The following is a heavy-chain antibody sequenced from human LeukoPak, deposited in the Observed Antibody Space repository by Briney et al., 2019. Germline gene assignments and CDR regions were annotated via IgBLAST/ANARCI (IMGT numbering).Heavy chain of an antibody. J-gene: IGHJ4*02. V-gene: IGHV4-39*07. CDR3: ASPVSSGWPNFDY. D-gene: IGHD6-19*01. Sequence: PSETLSLTCTVSGGSISSSSYYWGWIRQPPGKGLEWIGSIYYSGSTYYNPSLKSRVTISVDTSKNQFSLKLSSVTAADTAVYYCASPVSSGWPNFDYWGQGTLVTVSS. CDR2: IYYSGST. CDR1: GGSISSSSYY.